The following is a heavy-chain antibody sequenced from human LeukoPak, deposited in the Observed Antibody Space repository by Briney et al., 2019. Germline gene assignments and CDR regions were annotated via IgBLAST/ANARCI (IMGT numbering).Heavy chain of an antibody. CDR2: ISGYNGNT. Sequence: GASVKVSCKASGYTFTDYGISWVRQAPGQGLEWMGWISGYNGNTNYAQKFQGRITMTTDTSTSTGYMELRSLRSDDTAVYYCARGRVDYDSSGYHFDYWGQGTLVTVSS. CDR3: ARGRVDYDSSGYHFDY. J-gene: IGHJ4*02. D-gene: IGHD3-22*01. V-gene: IGHV1-18*01. CDR1: GYTFTDYG.